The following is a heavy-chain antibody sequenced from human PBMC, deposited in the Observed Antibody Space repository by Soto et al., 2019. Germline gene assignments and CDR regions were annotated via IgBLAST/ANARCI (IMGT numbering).Heavy chain of an antibody. D-gene: IGHD3-3*01. Sequence: PSETLSLTCAVYGGSFSGYYWSWIRQHPGKGLEWIGEINHSGSTNYNPSLKSRVTISVDTSKNQFSLKLSSVTAADTAVYYCARGSLKLPSRSCDFWSGHLSNYYYGMDVWGQGTTVTVSS. CDR2: INHSGST. V-gene: IGHV4-34*01. J-gene: IGHJ6*02. CDR3: ARGSLKLPSRSCDFWSGHLSNYYYGMDV. CDR1: GGSFSGYY.